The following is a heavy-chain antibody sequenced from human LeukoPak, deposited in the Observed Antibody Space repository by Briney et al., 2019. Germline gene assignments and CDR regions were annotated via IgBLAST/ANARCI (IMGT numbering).Heavy chain of an antibody. CDR3: ARDYDWAFDF. CDR2: INHNCEAI. CDR1: GFPFRSRV. D-gene: IGHD3-9*01. Sequence: QSGGSLRLSCAASGFPFRSRVLSWVRQAPGKGLEWIAYINHNCEAIYYPDFVKGRFIISRENAKNSLFLQMNDLRDEDTAVYYCARDYDWAFDFWGQGTRVTVSS. V-gene: IGHV3-48*02. J-gene: IGHJ4*02.